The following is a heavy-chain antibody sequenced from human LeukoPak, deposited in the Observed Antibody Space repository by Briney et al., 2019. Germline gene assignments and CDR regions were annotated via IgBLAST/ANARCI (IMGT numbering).Heavy chain of an antibody. CDR3: AGDSVDTAMAADY. Sequence: SETLSLTCAVYGGSFSGYYWSWIRQPPGKGLEWIGEINHSGSTNYNPSLRSRVTISVDTSKNQFFLKLSSVTAADTAVYYCAGDSVDTAMAADYWGQGTLVTVSS. D-gene: IGHD5-18*01. CDR2: INHSGST. J-gene: IGHJ4*02. CDR1: GGSFSGYY. V-gene: IGHV4-34*01.